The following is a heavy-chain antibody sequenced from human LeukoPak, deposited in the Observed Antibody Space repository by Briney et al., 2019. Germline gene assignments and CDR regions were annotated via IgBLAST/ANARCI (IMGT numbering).Heavy chain of an antibody. J-gene: IGHJ4*02. V-gene: IGHV3-23*01. CDR3: AKSGAGLRFLEWFTLIN. CDR1: GFTFSSYA. Sequence: PGGSLRLSCAASGFTFSSYAMSWVRQAPGKGLEWVSAISGSGGSTYYADSVKGRFTISRDNSKNTLYLQMNSLRAEDTAVYYCAKSGAGLRFLEWFTLINWGQGTLVTVSS. D-gene: IGHD3-3*01. CDR2: ISGSGGST.